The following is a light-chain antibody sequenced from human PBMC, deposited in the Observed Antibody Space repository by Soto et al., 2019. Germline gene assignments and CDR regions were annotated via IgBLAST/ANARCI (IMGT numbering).Light chain of an antibody. CDR1: RSINNY. J-gene: IGKJ2*01. Sequence: EIVLTQSPATLSLSPGEGATLSCRASRSINNYLGWYQQKPGQAPRLLISDASNRASGVPVRFSGSGSGPDFTLTISSLESEDAAFYVCQQRYAWYTFGQGTKLEIK. V-gene: IGKV3D-11*02. CDR2: DAS. CDR3: QQRYAWYT.